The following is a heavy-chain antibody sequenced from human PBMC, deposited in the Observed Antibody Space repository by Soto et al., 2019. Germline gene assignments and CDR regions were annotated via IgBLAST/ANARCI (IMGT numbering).Heavy chain of an antibody. D-gene: IGHD6-13*01. CDR1: GYTFTSYD. V-gene: IGHV1-8*01. CDR3: ARVSIAAAGTSGYGMDV. Sequence: QVQLVQSGAEVKKPGASVKVSCKASGYTFTSYDIKWVRQATGQGLEWMGWMNPNSGNTGYAQKFQGRVTMTRNTSISTAYMELSSLRSEDTAVYYCARVSIAAAGTSGYGMDVWGQGTTVTVSS. CDR2: MNPNSGNT. J-gene: IGHJ6*02.